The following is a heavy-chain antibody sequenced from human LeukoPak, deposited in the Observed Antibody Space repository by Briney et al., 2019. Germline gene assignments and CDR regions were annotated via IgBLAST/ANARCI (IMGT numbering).Heavy chain of an antibody. CDR3: AKATWQYPVS. CDR2: ISYDGSNK. Sequence: GGSLRLSCAASGFTFSSYGMHWVRQAPGKGLEWVAVISYDGSNKYYADSVKGRFTIPRDNSKNTLYLQMNSLRAEDTAVYYCAKATWQYPVSWGQGTLVTVSS. CDR1: GFTFSSYG. J-gene: IGHJ5*02. V-gene: IGHV3-30*18. D-gene: IGHD2-2*01.